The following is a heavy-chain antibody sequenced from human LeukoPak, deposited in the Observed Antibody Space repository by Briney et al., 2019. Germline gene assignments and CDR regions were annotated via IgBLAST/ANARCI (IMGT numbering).Heavy chain of an antibody. CDR2: ISGSGGNV. Sequence: GGSLRLSCAASGFTFSSYGMSWVRQAPGKGLEWVSSISGSGGNVYYAGSVRGRFTISRDNSKNTLYLQMNSLRAEDTAVYYCAKDPSSSYGYWGQGTLVTVPS. CDR1: GFTFSSYG. V-gene: IGHV3-23*01. CDR3: AKDPSSSYGY. D-gene: IGHD6-13*01. J-gene: IGHJ4*02.